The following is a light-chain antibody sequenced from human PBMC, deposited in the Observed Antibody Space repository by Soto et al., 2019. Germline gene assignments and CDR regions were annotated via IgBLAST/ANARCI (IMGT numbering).Light chain of an antibody. CDR1: QSLLRSHDGNTY. CDR2: TLS. Sequence: DIVMTQTPLSLPVTPGEPASISCRSSQSLLRSHDGNTYLDWYLQKPGQSPQLLIYTLSYRASGVPDRFSSSGSGTAFSLKISRADGEDVGVYFYYMDHLEFPSTFDQGTKLEIK. J-gene: IGKJ2*01. CDR3: MDHLEFPST. V-gene: IGKV2-40*01.